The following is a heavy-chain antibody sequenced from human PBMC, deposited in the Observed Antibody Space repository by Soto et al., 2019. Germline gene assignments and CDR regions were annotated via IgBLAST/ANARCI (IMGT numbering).Heavy chain of an antibody. D-gene: IGHD3-22*01. CDR2: ISYDGSDK. CDR1: VFPFSSYA. V-gene: IGHV3-30-3*01. Sequence: GGSLRLSCAASVFPFSSYAMHWVRQAPGKGLEWVALISYDGSDKDYADSVKGRFTISRDNSRNTLFLQMNSLRAEDTAVYYCARDYYKYYDSSGYYRSPAYWGQGTLVTVSS. J-gene: IGHJ4*02. CDR3: ARDYYKYYDSSGYYRSPAY.